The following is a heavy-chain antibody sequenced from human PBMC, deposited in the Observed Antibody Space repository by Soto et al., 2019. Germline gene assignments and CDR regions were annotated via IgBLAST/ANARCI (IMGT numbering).Heavy chain of an antibody. V-gene: IGHV1-18*01. CDR1: GYTFFTYD. CDR2: ISTYSGDT. Sequence: ASLKFSCKECGYTFFTYDSIWVRQATGQGLEWMGWISTYSGDTKYAQKFQGRVTMTTDTSTTTAYLELRSLRSDDTAVYYCARHHGPTASENWFDPWGQGTLVTVSS. D-gene: IGHD4-17*01. J-gene: IGHJ5*02. CDR3: ARHHGPTASENWFDP.